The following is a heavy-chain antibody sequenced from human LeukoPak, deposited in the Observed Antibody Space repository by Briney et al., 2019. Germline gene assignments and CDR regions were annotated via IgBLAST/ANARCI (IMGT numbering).Heavy chain of an antibody. V-gene: IGHV1-2*02. CDR2: INLNNGGT. J-gene: IGHJ4*02. CDR3: ARQLGGIIAIDY. Sequence: GASVKVCFKASGYTFIGYFMHWDRQAPGQGLEWMGCINLNNGGTVYAQKFQGRVIMTRDTSITTAYIDLRSLRFDDTDIYYCARQLGGIIAIDYWGQGTLVTVSS. CDR1: GYTFIGYF. D-gene: IGHD3-16*02.